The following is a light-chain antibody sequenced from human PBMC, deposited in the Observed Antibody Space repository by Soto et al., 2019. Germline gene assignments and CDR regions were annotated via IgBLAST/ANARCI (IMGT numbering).Light chain of an antibody. V-gene: IGKV3-15*01. CDR2: GAS. Sequence: EIVMTQSPATLSVSPWGRATLSCRASQSISDTLAWYQQKPGQAPRLLIHGASTRATGFPARFSGSGSGTDFTLTISSLQSEDFAVYYCQQYNNWPWTFGQGTKVEIK. CDR1: QSISDT. J-gene: IGKJ1*01. CDR3: QQYNNWPWT.